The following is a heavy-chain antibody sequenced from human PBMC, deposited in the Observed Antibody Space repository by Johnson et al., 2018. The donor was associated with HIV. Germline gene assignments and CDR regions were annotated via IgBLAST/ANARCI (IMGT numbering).Heavy chain of an antibody. CDR2: ISGSGGST. V-gene: IGHV3-23*04. Sequence: VQLVESGGGLVQPGGSLRLSCAASGFTFSTYAMSWVRQAPGKGLEWVSAISGSGGSTYFADSVKGRFTISRDNSKNTLYMQMNSLRAEDTAVYYCAKDQNSHRAFDIWGQGTMVTVSS. CDR3: AKDQNSHRAFDI. J-gene: IGHJ3*02. CDR1: GFTFSTYA. D-gene: IGHD4-11*01.